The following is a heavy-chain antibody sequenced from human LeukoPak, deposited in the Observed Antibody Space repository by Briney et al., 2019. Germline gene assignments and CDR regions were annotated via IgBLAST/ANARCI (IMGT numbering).Heavy chain of an antibody. Sequence: GGSLRLSCAASGFTFSTYAMHWVRQAPGKGLEWVAVISYDGSNKYYAGSVKGRFTISRDNSKNTLYLQMNSLRAEDTAMYYCAREGSMDNFDYWGQGTLVTVSS. CDR1: GFTFSTYA. CDR2: ISYDGSNK. D-gene: IGHD2/OR15-2a*01. CDR3: AREGSMDNFDY. J-gene: IGHJ4*02. V-gene: IGHV3-30-3*01.